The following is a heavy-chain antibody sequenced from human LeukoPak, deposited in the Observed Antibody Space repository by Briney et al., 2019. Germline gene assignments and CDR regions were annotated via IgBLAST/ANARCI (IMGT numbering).Heavy chain of an antibody. Sequence: SETLSLTCTVSGVSISSSSYYWGWIRRPPGKGLEWIGSIYYSGSTYYNPSLKSRVTISVDTSKNQFSLKLSSVTAADTAVYYCARHDYSNYVVDYWGQGTLVTVSS. J-gene: IGHJ4*02. CDR3: ARHDYSNYVVDY. V-gene: IGHV4-39*01. D-gene: IGHD4-11*01. CDR1: GVSISSSSYY. CDR2: IYYSGST.